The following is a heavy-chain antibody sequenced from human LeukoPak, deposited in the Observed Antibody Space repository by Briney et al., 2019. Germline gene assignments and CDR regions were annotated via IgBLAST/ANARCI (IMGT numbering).Heavy chain of an antibody. J-gene: IGHJ4*02. CDR2: IYYSGST. Sequence: PSETLSLTCTVSGGSSSSSSYYWGWIRQPPGKGLEWIGSIYYSGSTHYNPSLKSRVTISIDTSKNQFSLKLSSMTAADTAVYYCARDPTWVRGVSLDSWGQGTLVTVSS. D-gene: IGHD3-10*01. V-gene: IGHV4-39*07. CDR3: ARDPTWVRGVSLDS. CDR1: GGSSSSSSYY.